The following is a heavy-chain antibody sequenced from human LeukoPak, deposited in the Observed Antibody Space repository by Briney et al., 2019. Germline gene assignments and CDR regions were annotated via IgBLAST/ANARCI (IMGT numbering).Heavy chain of an antibody. CDR2: IYHSGST. Sequence: PSETLSLTCTVSGYSISSGYYWGWIRQPPGKGLEWIGSIYHSGSTYYNPSLKSRVTISVDTSKNQFSLKLSSVTAADTAVYYCALNGGWHLPGDWFDPWGQGTLVTVSS. J-gene: IGHJ5*02. CDR3: ALNGGWHLPGDWFDP. CDR1: GYSISSGYY. D-gene: IGHD6-19*01. V-gene: IGHV4-38-2*02.